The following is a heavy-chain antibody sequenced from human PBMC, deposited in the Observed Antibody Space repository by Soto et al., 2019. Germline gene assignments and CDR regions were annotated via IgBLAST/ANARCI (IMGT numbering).Heavy chain of an antibody. Sequence: QVQLVESGGGVVQPGRSLRLSCAASGFTFNIYGMHWVRQAPGKGLEWVAVISYDGSNKYYTGSVRGRFTISRDDPKNTLYLQMNSLGAEDTAVYYCARVLAGSYGDYVPSPFYFDYWGKGTLVTVSS. CDR3: ARVLAGSYGDYVPSPFYFDY. CDR2: ISYDGSNK. J-gene: IGHJ4*02. D-gene: IGHD4-17*01. CDR1: GFTFNIYG. V-gene: IGHV3-30*03.